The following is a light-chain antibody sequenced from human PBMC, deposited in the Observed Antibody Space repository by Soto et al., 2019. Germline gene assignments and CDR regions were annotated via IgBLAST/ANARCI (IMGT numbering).Light chain of an antibody. CDR3: KQYNNWPRT. CDR2: GET. J-gene: IGKJ3*01. CDR1: QSVSSSY. Sequence: EIVMTQSTATLSVSPGERATLSCRASQSVSSSYLAWYPKTPGQDPRLLIHGETTRATGITDRVIVSLSWQECNLNISSLQSEEVSVDECKQYNNWPRTFVQGTKLDIK. V-gene: IGKV3-15*01.